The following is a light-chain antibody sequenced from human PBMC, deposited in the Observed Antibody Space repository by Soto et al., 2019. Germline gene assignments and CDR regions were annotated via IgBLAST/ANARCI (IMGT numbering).Light chain of an antibody. V-gene: IGKV3-20*01. CDR3: HHYDSLVLT. Sequence: EIVLTQSPGTLSLSPGERATLSCRASQSVSSTYLAWYQQKPGQAPRLLIYGASSRATGIPDRFSGSGSGTAFSLTISRLEPEDFAVYYCHHYDSLVLTFGGGTKVEIK. J-gene: IGKJ4*01. CDR1: QSVSSTY. CDR2: GAS.